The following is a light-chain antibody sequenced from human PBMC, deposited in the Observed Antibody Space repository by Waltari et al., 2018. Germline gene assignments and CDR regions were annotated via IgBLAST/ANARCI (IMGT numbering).Light chain of an antibody. V-gene: IGKV3-20*01. J-gene: IGKJ1*01. CDR3: QDYVRLPVT. CDR2: DVS. CDR1: QSISRF. Sequence: EIMLTQSHGTLSLSPGERATLSCRASQSISRFLAWYQQRPGQAPRLLIFDVSTMATGIPDRFSGSGCGTDFSLTSSRVEPEDIAVYYCQDYVRLPVTFGQGTKLEIK.